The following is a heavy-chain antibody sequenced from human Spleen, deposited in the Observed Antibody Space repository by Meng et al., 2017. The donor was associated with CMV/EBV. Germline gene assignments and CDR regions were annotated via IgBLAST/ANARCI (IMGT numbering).Heavy chain of an antibody. V-gene: IGHV1-2*02. CDR3: ARDSFLYYYTMDV. CDR1: GYTFTAYY. J-gene: IGHJ6*02. CDR2: INPNSGGT. Sequence: ASVKVSCKASGYTFTAYYLHWVRQAPGQGLEWMGWINPNSGGTNYAQKFQGRVTMTRDTSISTAYMEMSRLRSDDSAVYYCARDSFLYYYTMDVWGQGTTVTVSS.